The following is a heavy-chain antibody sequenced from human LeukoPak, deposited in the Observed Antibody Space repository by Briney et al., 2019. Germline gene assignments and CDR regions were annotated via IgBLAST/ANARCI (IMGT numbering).Heavy chain of an antibody. D-gene: IGHD2-21*02. J-gene: IGHJ5*02. CDR1: GYSISSGYY. V-gene: IGHV4-38-2*02. CDR3: AREYCGGDCYENWFDP. CDR2: IYHSGST. Sequence: SETLSLTRAVSGYSISSGYYWGWIRQPPGKGLEWIGSIYHSGSTYYNPSLKSRVTISVDTSKNQFSLKLSSVTAADTAVYYCAREYCGGDCYENWFDPWGQGTLVTVSS.